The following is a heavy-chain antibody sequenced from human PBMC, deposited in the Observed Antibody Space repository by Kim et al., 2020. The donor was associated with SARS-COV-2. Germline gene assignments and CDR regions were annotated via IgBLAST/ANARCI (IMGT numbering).Heavy chain of an antibody. V-gene: IGHV4-59*08. CDR1: SGSIGSYY. CDR2: IYYSGST. Sequence: SETLSLTCTVSSGSIGSYYWSWIRQPPGKGLEWIGYIYYSGSTDYNPSLKSRVTISVDTSKNQFSLRLDSVTAADTAVYFCARLGSSWFHYFYYWGQGTL. J-gene: IGHJ4*02. CDR3: ARLGSSWFHYFYY. D-gene: IGHD6-13*01.